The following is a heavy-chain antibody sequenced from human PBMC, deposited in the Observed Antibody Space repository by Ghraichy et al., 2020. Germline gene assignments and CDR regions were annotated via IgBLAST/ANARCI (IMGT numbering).Heavy chain of an antibody. J-gene: IGHJ4*02. CDR3: ARDSTSYGRTFCDY. Sequence: SQTLSLTCGISGDSVSSNSAAWNWIRQSPSRGLEWLGRTYYRSKWYHDFAVSVKRRITINPDTSKNQFSLQLNSVTPEDTAVYYCARDSTSYGRTFCDYWGQGTLVTVSS. CDR1: GDSVSSNSAA. D-gene: IGHD2-2*01. CDR2: TYYRSKWYH. V-gene: IGHV6-1*01.